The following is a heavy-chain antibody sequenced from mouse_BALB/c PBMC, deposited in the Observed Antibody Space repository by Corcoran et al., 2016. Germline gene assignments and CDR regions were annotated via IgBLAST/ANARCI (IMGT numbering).Heavy chain of an antibody. CDR1: GYSITSGYY. CDR2: ISDDGSN. CDR3: ARTDYEFFDV. V-gene: IGHV3-6*02. D-gene: IGHD2-4*01. J-gene: IGHJ1*01. Sequence: DVQLQESGPGLVKPSQSLSLTCSVTGYSITSGYYWNWIRQFPGNKLEWMGYISDDGSNNYNPSLKNRISITRDTSRNQFFLKLNSVTTEDTATYYCARTDYEFFDVWGAGTTVTVSS.